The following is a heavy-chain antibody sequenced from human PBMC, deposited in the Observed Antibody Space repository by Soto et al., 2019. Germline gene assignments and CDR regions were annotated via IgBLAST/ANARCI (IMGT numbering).Heavy chain of an antibody. CDR1: GGSISSGGYY. J-gene: IGHJ6*02. CDR2: IYYSGST. Sequence: QVQLQESGPGLVKPSQTLSLTCTVSGGSISSGGYYWSWIRQHPGKGLEWIGYIYYSGSTYYNPSLKSRVTISVDTSKNQFSLKLSSVTAADTAVYYCARDSSSWPRGGYGMDVWGQGTTVTVSS. CDR3: ARDSSSWPRGGYGMDV. D-gene: IGHD6-13*01. V-gene: IGHV4-31*03.